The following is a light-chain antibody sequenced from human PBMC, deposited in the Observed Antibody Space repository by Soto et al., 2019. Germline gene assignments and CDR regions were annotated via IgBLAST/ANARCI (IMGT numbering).Light chain of an antibody. CDR1: QSITTY. CDR2: GAS. CDR3: QQSYGTPWT. J-gene: IGKJ1*01. Sequence: DIQMTQSPPSLSASVGDRITVTCRASQSITTYLKGYQQKPGRAPKLLIYGASSLQSGVPSRFSGSGSGTDFTLTITSLLPEDFATYICQQSYGTPWTFGQGTKVEIK. V-gene: IGKV1-39*01.